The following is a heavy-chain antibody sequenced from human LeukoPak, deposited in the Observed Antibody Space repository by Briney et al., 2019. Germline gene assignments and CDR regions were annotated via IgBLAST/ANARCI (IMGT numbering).Heavy chain of an antibody. V-gene: IGHV4-59*12. CDR2: IHYSGST. J-gene: IGHJ6*03. CDR3: ARGYCSGGSCYSYYYYNYMDV. CDR1: GGSIGTYY. Sequence: PSETLSLTCTVSGGSIGTYYWSWIRQPPGKGLEWSGSIHYSGSTNYNPSLKSRVTISVDTSKNQFSLKLSSVTAADTAVYYCARGYCSGGSCYSYYYYNYMDVWGKGTTATVSS. D-gene: IGHD2-15*01.